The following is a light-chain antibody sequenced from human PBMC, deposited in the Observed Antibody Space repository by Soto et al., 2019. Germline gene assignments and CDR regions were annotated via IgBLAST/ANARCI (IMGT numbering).Light chain of an antibody. CDR3: HQYGSSLPYT. CDR2: GAC. Sequence: EIVLTQSPGTLSLSPGEGATLSCRASQSVSSRYLAWYQQKPGQAPRLVIYGACSRATCIPDRFSGSGSGTDLTVRLSRRDAEDFAVYYRHQYGSSLPYTFGQGTKLEIK. V-gene: IGKV3-20*01. J-gene: IGKJ2*01. CDR1: QSVSSRY.